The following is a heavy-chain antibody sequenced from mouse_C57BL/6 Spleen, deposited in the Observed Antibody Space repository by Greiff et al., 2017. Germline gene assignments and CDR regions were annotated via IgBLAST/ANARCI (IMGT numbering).Heavy chain of an antibody. D-gene: IGHD4-1*01. Sequence: EVQLQESGPGLVKPSQTVFLTCTVTGISITTGNYRWSWIRQFPGNKLEWIGYIYYSGTITYNPSLTSRTTITRDTPKNQFFLEMNSLTAEDTATYYCAREGNWDVRGYFDVWGTGTTVTVSS. CDR1: GISITTGNYR. J-gene: IGHJ1*03. CDR2: IYYSGTI. V-gene: IGHV3-5*01. CDR3: AREGNWDVRGYFDV.